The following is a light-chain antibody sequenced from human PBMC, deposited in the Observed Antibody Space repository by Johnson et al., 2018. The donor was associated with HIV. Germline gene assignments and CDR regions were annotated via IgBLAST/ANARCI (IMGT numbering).Light chain of an antibody. CDR1: SSNIGNNY. Sequence: QPVLTQPPSVSAAPGQKVTISCSGSSSNIGNNYVSWYQQLPGTAPKLLIYENNKRPSGIPDRFSGSKSGTSATLGITGFQPEHEADYYCGTWDSSLSAGRYVFGTGTKVTVL. CDR2: ENN. V-gene: IGLV1-51*02. J-gene: IGLJ1*01. CDR3: GTWDSSLSAGRYV.